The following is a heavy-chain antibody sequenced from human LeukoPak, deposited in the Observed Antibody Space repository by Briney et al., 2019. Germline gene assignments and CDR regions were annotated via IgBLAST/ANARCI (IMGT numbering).Heavy chain of an antibody. J-gene: IGHJ4*02. D-gene: IGHD3-9*01. CDR1: GYTFTSYG. Sequence: ASVTVSCTASGYTFTSYGISWVRQAPGQGLEWMGWISAYNGNTNYAQKLQGRVTMTTDTSTSTAYMELRSLRSDDTAVYYCARAKGYYDILTGYSPYYFDYWGQGTLVTVSS. CDR2: ISAYNGNT. CDR3: ARAKGYYDILTGYSPYYFDY. V-gene: IGHV1-18*01.